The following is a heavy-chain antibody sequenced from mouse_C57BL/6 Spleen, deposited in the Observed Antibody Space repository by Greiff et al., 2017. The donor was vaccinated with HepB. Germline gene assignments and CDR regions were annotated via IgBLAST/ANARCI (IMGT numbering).Heavy chain of an antibody. Sequence: VQLQQPGAELVKPGASVKLSCKASGYTFTSYWMHWVKQRPGQGLEWIGMIHPNSGSTNYNEKFKSKATLTVDKSSSTAYMQLSSLTSEDSAVYYCARGLYDGYHYYYAMDYWGQGTSVTVSS. J-gene: IGHJ4*01. V-gene: IGHV1-64*01. CDR2: IHPNSGST. CDR3: ARGLYDGYHYYYAMDY. CDR1: GYTFTSYW. D-gene: IGHD2-3*01.